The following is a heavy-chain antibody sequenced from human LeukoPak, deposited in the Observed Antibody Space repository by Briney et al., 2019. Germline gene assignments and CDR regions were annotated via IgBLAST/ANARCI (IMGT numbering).Heavy chain of an antibody. CDR1: GFTFSSYW. CDR3: ASISSSWYTHTDY. D-gene: IGHD6-13*01. J-gene: IGHJ4*02. Sequence: PGGSLRLSCAASGFTFSSYWMHWVRQAPGKGLEWVAVISYDGSNKYYADSVKGRFIISRDNSKNTLYLQVNSLRAEDTAVYYCASISSSWYTHTDYWGQGTLVTVSS. CDR2: ISYDGSNK. V-gene: IGHV3-30-3*01.